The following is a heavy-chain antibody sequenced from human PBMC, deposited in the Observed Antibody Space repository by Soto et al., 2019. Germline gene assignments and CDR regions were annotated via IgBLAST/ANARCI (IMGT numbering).Heavy chain of an antibody. D-gene: IGHD3-10*01. V-gene: IGHV4-59*01. CDR2: IYYSGST. CDR3: AREFTVTMVRGVTSNWFDP. J-gene: IGHJ5*02. CDR1: GGSIGSYY. Sequence: SETLSLTCTVSGGSIGSYYWSWIRQPPGKGLEWIGYIYYSGSTNYNPSLKSRVTISVDTSKNQFSLKLSSVTAADTAVYYCAREFTVTMVRGVTSNWFDPWGQGTLVTVSA.